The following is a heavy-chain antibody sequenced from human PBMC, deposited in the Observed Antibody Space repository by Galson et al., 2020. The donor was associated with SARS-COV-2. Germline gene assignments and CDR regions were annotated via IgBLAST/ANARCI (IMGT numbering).Heavy chain of an antibody. J-gene: IGHJ5*02. CDR3: ATGPSIAAAATGWFDP. Sequence: GESLKISCKVSGYTLPELSMHWVRQAPGKGLEWMGGFDPEDGETIYAQKFQGRVTMTEDTSTDTAYMEQSSLRSEDTAVYYCATGPSIAAAATGWFDPWGQGTLVTVSS. V-gene: IGHV1-24*01. CDR1: GYTLPELS. D-gene: IGHD6-13*01. CDR2: FDPEDGET.